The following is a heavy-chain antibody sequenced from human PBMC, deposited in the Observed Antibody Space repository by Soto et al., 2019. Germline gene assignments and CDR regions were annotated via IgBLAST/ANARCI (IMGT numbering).Heavy chain of an antibody. CDR2: ISDSGDST. J-gene: IGHJ4*02. Sequence: EVQLLESGGHLVQPGGSLRLSCAASGFTFSTYGMTWVRQAPGKGLEWVSSISDSGDSTYYADSVKGRFTISRDNSKNHLVSQNKSLGGGDTADYYCAKDHAWGRRVTTRFDYWGQGALVTVSS. CDR1: GFTFSTYG. CDR3: AKDHAWGRRVTTRFDY. D-gene: IGHD4-17*01. V-gene: IGHV3-23*01.